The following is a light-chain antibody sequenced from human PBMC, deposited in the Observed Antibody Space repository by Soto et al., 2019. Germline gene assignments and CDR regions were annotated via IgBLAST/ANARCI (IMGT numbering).Light chain of an antibody. J-gene: IGKJ4*01. V-gene: IGKV1-39*01. Sequence: DIPMTQSPSSLSASVGDRVTITCRASQNIDNYLNWYQHKAGKDPKLLIYATTTLQSGVPSRFSGSGSATAFTLTISNLHTADFAIYFCQETYNVGAVSFGGGTKVEIK. CDR1: QNIDNY. CDR2: ATT. CDR3: QETYNVGAVS.